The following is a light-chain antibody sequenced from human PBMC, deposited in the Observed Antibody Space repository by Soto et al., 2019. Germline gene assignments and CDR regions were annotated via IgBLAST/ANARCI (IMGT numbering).Light chain of an antibody. Sequence: DVQMPQSTSTLSASVGDRVTITCRASQTSSSWLAWYQQKPGKAPKLLIYKASTLKSGVPSRFSGSGSGTEFTLTISSLQPDDFATYYCQHYNSYSEAFGQGTKVDI. V-gene: IGKV1-5*03. CDR3: QHYNSYSEA. J-gene: IGKJ1*01. CDR1: QTSSSW. CDR2: KAS.